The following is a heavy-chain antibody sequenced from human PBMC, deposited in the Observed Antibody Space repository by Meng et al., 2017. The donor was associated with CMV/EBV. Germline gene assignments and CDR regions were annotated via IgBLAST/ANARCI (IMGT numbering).Heavy chain of an antibody. CDR1: GFTFSTYE. J-gene: IGHJ6*02. V-gene: IGHV3-7*01. Sequence: GESLKISCAASGFTFSTYEMNWVRQAPGKGLEWVANIKQDGSEKYYVDSVKGRFTIFRDNAKNSLYLQMNSLRAEDTAVYYCARDRVKYQLLSHYYYGMDVWGQGTTVTVSS. CDR2: IKQDGSEK. D-gene: IGHD2-2*01. CDR3: ARDRVKYQLLSHYYYGMDV.